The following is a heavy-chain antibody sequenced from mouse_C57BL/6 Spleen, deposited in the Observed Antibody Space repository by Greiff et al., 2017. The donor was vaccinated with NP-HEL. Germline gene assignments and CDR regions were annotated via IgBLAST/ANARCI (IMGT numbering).Heavy chain of an antibody. V-gene: IGHV1-64*01. J-gene: IGHJ4*01. Sequence: VQLQQPGAELVKPGASVKLSCKASGYTFTSYWMHWVKQRPGQGLEWIGMIHPNSGSTNYNEKFKSKATLTVDKSSSTAYMQLSSLTSEDSAVYYCARDDGYYVDYYAMDYWGQGTSVTVSS. CDR3: ARDDGYYVDYYAMDY. CDR2: IHPNSGST. CDR1: GYTFTSYW. D-gene: IGHD2-3*01.